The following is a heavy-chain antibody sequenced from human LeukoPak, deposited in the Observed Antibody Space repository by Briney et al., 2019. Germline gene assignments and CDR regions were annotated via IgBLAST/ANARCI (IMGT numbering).Heavy chain of an antibody. Sequence: KTSETLSLTCTVPGGSISSYYWGWIRQPPGKGLEWIGNIYRTGTTFYNPSLQSRVSMSVDTSKNTFSLKVRSVTAADTAVYYCARGVIAAGGNDFDYWGQGTLVTVSS. CDR2: IYRTGTT. CDR3: ARGVIAAGGNDFDY. J-gene: IGHJ4*02. CDR1: GGSISSYY. V-gene: IGHV4-59*04. D-gene: IGHD6-13*01.